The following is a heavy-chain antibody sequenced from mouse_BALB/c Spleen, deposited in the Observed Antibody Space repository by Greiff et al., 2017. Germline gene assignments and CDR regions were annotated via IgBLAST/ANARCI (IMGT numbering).Heavy chain of an antibody. D-gene: IGHD2-4*01. CDR2: IYPGGGYT. CDR3: ARYDYDGRGWFAY. CDR1: GYTFTNYW. Sequence: QVQLQQSGAELVRPGTSVKISCKASGYTFTNYWLGWVKQRPGHGLEWIGDIYPGGGYTNYKEKFKGKATLTADTSSSTAYMQLSSLTSEDSAVYLCARYDYDGRGWFAYWGQGTLVTVSA. J-gene: IGHJ3*01. V-gene: IGHV1-63*02.